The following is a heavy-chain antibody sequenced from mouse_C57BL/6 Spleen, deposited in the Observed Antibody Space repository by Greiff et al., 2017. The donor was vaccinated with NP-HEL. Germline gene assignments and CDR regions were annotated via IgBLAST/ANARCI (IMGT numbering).Heavy chain of an antibody. J-gene: IGHJ1*03. V-gene: IGHV5-17*01. D-gene: IGHD4-1*01. Sequence: EVKLVESGGGLVKPGGSLKLSCAASGFTFSDYGMHWVRQAPEKGLEWVAYISSGSSTIYYADTVKGRFTISSDNAKNTLFLQMTSLRSEDTAMYYCARGTGTYWYFDVWGTGTTVTVSS. CDR3: ARGTGTYWYFDV. CDR1: GFTFSDYG. CDR2: ISSGSSTI.